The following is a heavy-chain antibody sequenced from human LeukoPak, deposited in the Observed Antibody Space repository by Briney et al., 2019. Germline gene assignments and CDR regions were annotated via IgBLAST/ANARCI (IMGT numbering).Heavy chain of an antibody. D-gene: IGHD3-3*01. J-gene: IGHJ6*02. Sequence: GASVKVSCKASGYTFTSYGISWVRQAPGQGLEWMGWISAYNGNTNYAQKLQGRVTTTTDTSTSTAYMELRSLRSDDTAVYYCARDYDFWSGSPPLYYYGMDVWGQGTTVTVSS. CDR3: ARDYDFWSGSPPLYYYGMDV. V-gene: IGHV1-18*01. CDR2: ISAYNGNT. CDR1: GYTFTSYG.